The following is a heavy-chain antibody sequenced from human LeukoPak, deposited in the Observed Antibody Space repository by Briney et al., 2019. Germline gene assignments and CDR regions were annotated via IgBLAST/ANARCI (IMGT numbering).Heavy chain of an antibody. CDR3: ATDVGGLLWFGELSGY. CDR1: GYTFTGYY. CDR2: INPNSGGT. J-gene: IGHJ4*02. V-gene: IGHV1-2*06. D-gene: IGHD3-10*01. Sequence: GASVKVSCKASGYTFTGYYMHWVRQARGQGLEWMGRINPNSGGTHYAEKFQGRVTMTRDTSISTAYMELSRLRSDDTAVYYCATDVGGLLWFGELSGYWGQGTLVTVSS.